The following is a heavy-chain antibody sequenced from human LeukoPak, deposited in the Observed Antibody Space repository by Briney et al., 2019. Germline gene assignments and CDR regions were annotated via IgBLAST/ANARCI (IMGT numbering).Heavy chain of an antibody. Sequence: GGSLRLSCAASGFTFSNYDMHWVRQAPGKGLEWVAVISYDGTNKYYADSVKGRFTISRDNSKNTLHLQMNSLRAEDTAVYYCAKDDRGNEAPFDYWGQGTLVTVSS. CDR3: AKDDRGNEAPFDY. V-gene: IGHV3-30*18. J-gene: IGHJ4*02. CDR2: ISYDGTNK. CDR1: GFTFSNYD.